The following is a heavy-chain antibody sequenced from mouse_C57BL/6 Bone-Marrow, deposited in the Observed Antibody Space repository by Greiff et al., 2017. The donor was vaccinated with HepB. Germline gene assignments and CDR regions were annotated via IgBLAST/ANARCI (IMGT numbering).Heavy chain of an antibody. J-gene: IGHJ4*01. V-gene: IGHV5-6*01. CDR3: ARPDYYAMDY. CDR2: ISSGGSYT. Sequence: DVHLVESGGDLVKPGGSLKLSCAASGFTFSSYGMSWVRQTPDKRLEWVATISSGGSYTYYPDSVKGRFTISRDNAKNTLYLQMSSLKSEDTAMYYCARPDYYAMDYWGQGTSVTVSS. CDR1: GFTFSSYG.